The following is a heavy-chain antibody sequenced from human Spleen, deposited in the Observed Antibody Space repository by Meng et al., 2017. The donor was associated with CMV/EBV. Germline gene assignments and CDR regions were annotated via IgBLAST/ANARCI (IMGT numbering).Heavy chain of an antibody. CDR2: ISGGGGNT. V-gene: IGHV3-23*01. CDR3: AKGPFRVDLTAFDY. CDR1: GFTFNNYA. D-gene: IGHD1-14*01. J-gene: IGHJ4*02. Sequence: GESLKISCAASGFTFNNYAMSWVRQAPGKGLEWVSSISGGGGNTYYADSVKGRFIISRDTSMNTLHLQMNSLRAEDTAVYFCAKGPFRVDLTAFDYWGQGALVTVSS.